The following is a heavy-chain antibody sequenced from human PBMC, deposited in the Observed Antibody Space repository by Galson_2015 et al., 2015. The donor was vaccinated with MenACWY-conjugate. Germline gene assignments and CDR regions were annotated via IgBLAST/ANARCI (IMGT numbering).Heavy chain of an antibody. D-gene: IGHD3-9*01. CDR3: AHGNFDILTGYYWFDAFDT. J-gene: IGHJ3*02. CDR2: IYWDDDQ. CDR1: GFSLTTTGVG. Sequence: PALVKPTQTLTLTCTFSGFSLTTTGVGVGWIRQPPGKALEWLALIYWDDDQRVSPSLKSRLTITKDTSKNQVVLTMTNVDPVDTATYYCAHGNFDILTGYYWFDAFDTWGQGTMVTVSS. V-gene: IGHV2-5*02.